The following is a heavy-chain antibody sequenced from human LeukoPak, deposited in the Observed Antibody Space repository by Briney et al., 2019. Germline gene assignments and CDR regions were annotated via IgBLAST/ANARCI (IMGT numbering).Heavy chain of an antibody. D-gene: IGHD3-22*01. CDR1: GFTFSGSA. V-gene: IGHV3-73*01. CDR3: AKENPHYDSSGYFYL. Sequence: PGGSLRLSCAASGFTFSGSAMHWVRQASGKGLEWVGRVRSKANNYATAYAASVKGRFTISRDDSKNTAYLQMNSLKTEDTAVYYCAKENPHYDSSGYFYLWGQGTLVTVSS. CDR2: VRSKANNYAT. J-gene: IGHJ5*02.